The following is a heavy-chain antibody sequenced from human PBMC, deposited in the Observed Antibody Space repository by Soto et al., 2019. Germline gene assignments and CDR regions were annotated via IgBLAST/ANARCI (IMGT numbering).Heavy chain of an antibody. CDR1: GFIFSNHA. CDR3: VWPY. J-gene: IGHJ4*02. V-gene: IGHV3-23*01. Sequence: GGSLRLSCAASGFIFSNHAMSWVRQVPGKGLEWVSGISAGGNLIYYADSVRGRFTMSRDNSKNMLYLQMNSLRVGVGLAAPRVWPYCGQGTPVTVSS. CDR2: ISAGGNLI. D-gene: IGHD6-13*01.